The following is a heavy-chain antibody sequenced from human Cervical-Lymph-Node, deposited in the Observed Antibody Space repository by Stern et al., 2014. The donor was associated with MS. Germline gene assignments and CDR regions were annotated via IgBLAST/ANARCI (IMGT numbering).Heavy chain of an antibody. V-gene: IGHV4-59*01. CDR3: AGTPFSDISGYFFTWFDP. D-gene: IGHD3-22*01. CDR2: IYYSGTP. J-gene: IGHJ5*02. Sequence: QLQLQESGPGLVKPSETLSLTCTVSSGSIRSYYWSWIRQPPGKGLAWIGYIYYSGTPNYNPSLKSRVTISVDTSKNQFSLKLSSVTAADAAVYYCAGTPFSDISGYFFTWFDPWGQGTLVTVSS. CDR1: SGSIRSYY.